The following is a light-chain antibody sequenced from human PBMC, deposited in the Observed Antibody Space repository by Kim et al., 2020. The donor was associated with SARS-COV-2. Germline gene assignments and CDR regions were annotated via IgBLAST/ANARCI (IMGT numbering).Light chain of an antibody. Sequence: SACVGDRVTISCQERQDMKRYINWYQQKPGKAPKLLIHDATNLETGVPSRFSGSGYGTDFTLTISSLQPEDIATYYCQQHELVPYTFGQGNKLEI. J-gene: IGKJ2*01. CDR2: DAT. CDR1: QDMKRY. V-gene: IGKV1-33*01. CDR3: QQHELVPYT.